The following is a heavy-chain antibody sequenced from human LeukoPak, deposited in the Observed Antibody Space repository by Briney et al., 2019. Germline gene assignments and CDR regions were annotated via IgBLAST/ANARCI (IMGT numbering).Heavy chain of an antibody. CDR1: GFTFSSYA. D-gene: IGHD6-6*01. J-gene: IGHJ4*02. CDR3: AKDFRDGSSSFDY. Sequence: GGSLRLSCAASGFTFSSYAMSWVRQAPGKGLEWVSAISGSGGSTYYADSMKGRFTISRDNSKNTLYLQMNSLRAEDTAVYYCAKDFRDGSSSFDYWGQGTLVTVSS. CDR2: ISGSGGST. V-gene: IGHV3-23*01.